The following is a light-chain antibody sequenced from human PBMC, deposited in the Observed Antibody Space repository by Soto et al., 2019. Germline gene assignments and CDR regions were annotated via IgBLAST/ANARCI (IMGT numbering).Light chain of an antibody. V-gene: IGKV1-9*01. CDR3: QQYYSYPRT. CDR2: AAS. J-gene: IGKJ1*01. CDR1: QGISSY. Sequence: DIQLTQSPSSLSASVGDRVTITCRASQGISSYLAWYQQKPGKAPKLLIYAASTLQSGVPSRFSGSGSGTDFTLTTSCLQSEDFATYYCQQYYSYPRTFGQGTKVDIK.